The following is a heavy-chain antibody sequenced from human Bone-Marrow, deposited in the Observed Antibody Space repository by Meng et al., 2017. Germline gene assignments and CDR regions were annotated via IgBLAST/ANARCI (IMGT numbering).Heavy chain of an antibody. Sequence: QWQLQQWGAGLLKPSETLSLTCAVHGGYFSGYYWSWIRQPPGKGLEWIGEINHSGSTNYNPSLKSRVTISVDTSKNQFSLKLSSVTAADTAVYYCARGLAYCSGGSCYPGSYFDYWGQGTLVTVFS. CDR3: ARGLAYCSGGSCYPGSYFDY. J-gene: IGHJ4*02. CDR2: INHSGST. V-gene: IGHV4-34*01. D-gene: IGHD2-15*01. CDR1: GGYFSGYY.